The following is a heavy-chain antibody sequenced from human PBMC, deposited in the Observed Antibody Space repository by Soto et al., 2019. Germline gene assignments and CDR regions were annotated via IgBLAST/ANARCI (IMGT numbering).Heavy chain of an antibody. J-gene: IGHJ6*02. CDR2: IYYSGST. D-gene: IGHD4-4*01. Sequence: PSETLSLTCTVSGVSVSSGSYYWSWIRQPPGKGLEWIGYIYYSGSTNYNPSLKSRVTISVDTSKNQFSLKLSSVTAADTAVYYCARAYSNYLYYYYGMDVWGQGTTVTVSS. CDR3: ARAYSNYLYYYYGMDV. V-gene: IGHV4-61*01. CDR1: GVSVSSGSYY.